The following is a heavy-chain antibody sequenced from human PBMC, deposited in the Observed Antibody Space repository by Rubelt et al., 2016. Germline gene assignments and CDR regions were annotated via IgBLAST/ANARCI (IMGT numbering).Heavy chain of an antibody. CDR2: IYYSGST. CDR1: GGSISSYY. D-gene: IGHD4-17*01. CDR3: ARYGDYAWGMDV. V-gene: IGHV4-59*12. J-gene: IGHJ6*02. Sequence: QVQLQESGPGLVKPSETLSLTCTVSGGSISSYYWSWIRQPPGKGLEWLGYIYYSGSTNYNPSRKRRVTISVDTSKNQFSMKLSSVTAADTAVYYCARYGDYAWGMDVWGQGTTVTVSS.